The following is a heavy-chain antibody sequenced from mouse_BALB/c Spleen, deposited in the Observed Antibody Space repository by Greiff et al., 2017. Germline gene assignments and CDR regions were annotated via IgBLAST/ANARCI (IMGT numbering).Heavy chain of an antibody. Sequence: EVKLMESGGGLVKPGGSLKLSCAASGFAFSSYDMSWVRQTPEKRLEWVAYISSGGGSTYYPDTVKGRFTISRDNAKNTLYLQMSSLKSEDTAMYYCARHYYFDYWGQGTTLTVSS. CDR1: GFAFSSYD. CDR2: ISSGGGST. J-gene: IGHJ2*01. V-gene: IGHV5-12-1*01. CDR3: ARHYYFDY.